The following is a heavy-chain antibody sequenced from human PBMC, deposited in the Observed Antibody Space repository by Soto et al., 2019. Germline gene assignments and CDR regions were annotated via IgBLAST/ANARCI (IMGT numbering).Heavy chain of an antibody. V-gene: IGHV3-23*01. D-gene: IGHD5-12*01. CDR3: ARDVSMVIVAPGY. J-gene: IGHJ4*02. Sequence: PGVSLRLSCAASGFTFSSYAMSWVRQAPGKGLEWVSGISGSGTITYYADSVKGRFTISRDNSKNTVYLQINALRAEDTAVYYCARDVSMVIVAPGYWGQGTLVTVSS. CDR2: ISGSGTIT. CDR1: GFTFSSYA.